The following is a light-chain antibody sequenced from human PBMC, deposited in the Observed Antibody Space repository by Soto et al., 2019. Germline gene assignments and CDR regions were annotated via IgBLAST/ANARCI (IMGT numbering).Light chain of an antibody. CDR1: QSISSW. Sequence: DIQITQSPSTLSASVGDRVTITCRASQSISSWLAWYQQKPGKAPKVLIYDAYSLESGVPSRFSGSGSGTEFTLTITXLQPDDFATYYCQQYNSYSTFGQGTKVDIK. V-gene: IGKV1-5*01. CDR2: DAY. CDR3: QQYNSYST. J-gene: IGKJ1*01.